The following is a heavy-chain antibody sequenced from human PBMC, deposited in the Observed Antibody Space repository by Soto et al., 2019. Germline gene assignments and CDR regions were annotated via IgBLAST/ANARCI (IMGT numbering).Heavy chain of an antibody. CDR2: IYHSGAS. J-gene: IGHJ6*02. Sequence: PSETLSLTCAVSGGSIISSNWWTWVRQPPGKGLEWIGEIYHSGASNYHPSVRSRVTMSVDKSKNQFSLKLSSVTAADTALYYCARIRFLEWPGGMDVWGQGTTVTVSS. V-gene: IGHV4-4*02. CDR3: ARIRFLEWPGGMDV. CDR1: GGSIISSNW. D-gene: IGHD3-3*01.